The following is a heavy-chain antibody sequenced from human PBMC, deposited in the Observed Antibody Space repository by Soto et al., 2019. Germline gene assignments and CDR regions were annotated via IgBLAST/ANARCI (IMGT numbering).Heavy chain of an antibody. V-gene: IGHV1-3*01. CDR3: ARLYYYHSSGYLESVDI. CDR2: INAGTGNT. CDR1: GYTFTSYY. J-gene: IGHJ3*02. Sequence: ASVKVSCKASGYTFTSYYMHWVRQAPGQSLEWMGWINAGTGNTLYSQKFQGRVTITRDTSASTAYMELSSLRSEDTAVYYCARLYYYHSSGYLESVDIWGQGTLVTVSS. D-gene: IGHD3-22*01.